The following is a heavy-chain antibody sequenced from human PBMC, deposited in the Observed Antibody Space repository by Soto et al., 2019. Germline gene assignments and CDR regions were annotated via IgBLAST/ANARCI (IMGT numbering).Heavy chain of an antibody. CDR3: ARGRVSYDYVWGSYRHDAFDI. CDR1: GGSISSYY. J-gene: IGHJ3*02. CDR2: IYYSGST. Sequence: TSETLSLTCTVSGGSISSYYWSWIRQPPGKGLEWIGYIYYSGSTNYNPPLKSRVTISVDTSKNQFSLKLSSVTAADTAVYYCARGRVSYDYVWGSYRHDAFDIWGQGTMVTVSS. D-gene: IGHD3-16*02. V-gene: IGHV4-59*01.